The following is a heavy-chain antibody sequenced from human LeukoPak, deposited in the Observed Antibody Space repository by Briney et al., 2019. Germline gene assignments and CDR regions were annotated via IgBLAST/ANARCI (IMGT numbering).Heavy chain of an antibody. D-gene: IGHD2-2*01. CDR2: INSNSDTV. V-gene: IGHV3-48*04. CDR1: GFTFRTYG. CDR3: ARDTRGESDY. J-gene: IGHJ4*01. Sequence: GGSLRLSCAASGFTFRTYGMSWVRQAPGKGLEWISYINSNSDTVHYSNSVEGRFTISRDNAKNSLYLQMNSLRAEDTAMYYCARDTRGESDYWGHGTLVTVSS.